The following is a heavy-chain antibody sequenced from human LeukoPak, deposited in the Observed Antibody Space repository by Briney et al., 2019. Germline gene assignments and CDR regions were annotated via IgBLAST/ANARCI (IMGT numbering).Heavy chain of an antibody. J-gene: IGHJ4*02. CDR1: GGSISSSSYY. CDR3: VRHRGTRVTLTEVYSFYS. V-gene: IGHV4-39*01. Sequence: PSETLSLTCTVSGGSISSSSYYWGWIRQPPGKGLEWIGFIYYSGSTYYNPSLKSRVTISVDTSQNQFSVKLSSVTAADMAVYYCVRHRGTRVTLTEVYSFYSWGQGTLVTVSS. CDR2: IYYSGST. D-gene: IGHD4-11*01.